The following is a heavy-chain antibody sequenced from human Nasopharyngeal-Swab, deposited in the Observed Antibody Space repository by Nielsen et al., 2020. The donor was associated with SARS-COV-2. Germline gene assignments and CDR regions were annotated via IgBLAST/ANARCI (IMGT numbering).Heavy chain of an antibody. CDR2: IIPIHRMA. J-gene: IGHJ4*02. D-gene: IGHD6-19*01. CDR1: GGTFSSYA. CDR3: ATVYSAVYSSGWYFY. V-gene: IGHV1-69*04. Sequence: SVKVSCKASGGTFSSYAISWVRQAPGQGLEWMGRIIPIHRMANYAQKFQGRVTITADKSTSTAYMQLSSLRSEDTAVYYCATVYSAVYSSGWYFYWGQGTLVSVSS.